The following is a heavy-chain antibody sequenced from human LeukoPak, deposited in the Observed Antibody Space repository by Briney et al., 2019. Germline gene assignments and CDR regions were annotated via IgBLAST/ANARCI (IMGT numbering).Heavy chain of an antibody. CDR3: ATIPLYYDSLGWFDP. Sequence: SETLSLTCTVSGDSITTYYWSWIRQPPGKGLEWIGYIYYSGVTSYNPSLKRRVTISVDTSNNQFSLMLTSVTAADTAVYYCATIPLYYDSLGWFDPWGQGTLVTVSS. V-gene: IGHV4-59*08. CDR2: IYYSGVT. CDR1: GDSITTYY. J-gene: IGHJ5*02. D-gene: IGHD3-3*01.